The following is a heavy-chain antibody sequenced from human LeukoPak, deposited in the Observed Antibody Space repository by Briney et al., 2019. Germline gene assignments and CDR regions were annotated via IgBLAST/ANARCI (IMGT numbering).Heavy chain of an antibody. V-gene: IGHV4-38-2*02. J-gene: IGHJ6*03. Sequence: SETLSLTCTVSGYSISGGYYWGWIRQPPGKGLEWIGSIYHSGSTYYNPSLKSRVTISVDTSKNQFSLKLSSVTAADTAVYYCARLGRDFWSGYYYYYYMDVWGKGTTVTVSS. D-gene: IGHD3-3*01. CDR3: ARLGRDFWSGYYYYYYMDV. CDR2: IYHSGST. CDR1: GYSISGGYY.